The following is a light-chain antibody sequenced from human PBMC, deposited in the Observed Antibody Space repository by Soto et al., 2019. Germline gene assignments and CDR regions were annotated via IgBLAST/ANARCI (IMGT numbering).Light chain of an antibody. CDR1: QAIYNY. CDR2: AAS. V-gene: IGKV1-27*01. CDR3: QKFSAVPT. Sequence: DIQMTQSPSSLSASVGDRVTITCRASQAIYNYLASYQQKPGKLPTLLISAASTLQSGVTSRFNGSGSGTDFTLTISSLQPEDVATYYCQKFSAVPTFGGGTKVEI. J-gene: IGKJ4*01.